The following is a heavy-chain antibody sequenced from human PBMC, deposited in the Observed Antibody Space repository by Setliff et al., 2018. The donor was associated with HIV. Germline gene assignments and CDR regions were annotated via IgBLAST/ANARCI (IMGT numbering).Heavy chain of an antibody. CDR2: IYYSGNS. D-gene: IGHD5-12*01. CDR3: ARRTNGYAALDY. V-gene: IGHV4-59*11. Sequence: SETLSLTCAVSGGSISSHYWSWIRQPPGKGLEWIGYIYYSGNSNYNPSLKSRVTMSVDTSKTQFSLRLSSVTAADTAVYFCARRTNGYAALDYWGQRTLVTVSS. J-gene: IGHJ4*02. CDR1: GGSISSHY.